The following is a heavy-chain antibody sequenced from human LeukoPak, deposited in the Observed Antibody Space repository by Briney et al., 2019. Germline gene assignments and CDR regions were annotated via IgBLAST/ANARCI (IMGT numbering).Heavy chain of an antibody. CDR2: ISTSSSYI. V-gene: IGHV3-21*01. CDR1: GFTFSSYS. CDR3: AGALGGPDY. Sequence: GGSLRLSCAASGFTFSSYSMNWVRQAPGKGLEWVSSISTSSSYINYADSVKGRFTISRDNAKKSLYLQMKSLRAEDTAVYYCAGALGGPDYWGQGTLVTVSS. J-gene: IGHJ4*02.